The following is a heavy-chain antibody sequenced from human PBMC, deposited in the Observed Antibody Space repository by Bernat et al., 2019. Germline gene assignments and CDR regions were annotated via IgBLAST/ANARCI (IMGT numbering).Heavy chain of an antibody. CDR2: IKQDGSEK. Sequence: EVQLVESGGGLVQPGGSLRLSCAASGFTFSSYWMSWVRQAPGKGLEWVANIKQDGSEKYYVDSVKGRFTISRDNAKNSLYLQMNSLRAEDTAVYYCARAQYNWNADYYYYGMDVWGQGTTVTVSS. D-gene: IGHD1-1*01. V-gene: IGHV3-7*03. J-gene: IGHJ6*02. CDR1: GFTFSSYW. CDR3: ARAQYNWNADYYYYGMDV.